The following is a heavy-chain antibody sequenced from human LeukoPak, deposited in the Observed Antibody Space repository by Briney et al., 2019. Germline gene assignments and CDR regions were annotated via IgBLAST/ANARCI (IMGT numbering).Heavy chain of an antibody. CDR1: GYTFTSHG. CDR2: ISAYNGNT. J-gene: IGHJ4*02. V-gene: IGHV1-18*01. Sequence: GASVKVSCKASGYTFTSHGISWVRQAPGQGLEWMGWISAYNGNTNYAQKLQGRVTMTTDTSTSTAYMELRSLRSDDTAVYYCARAVLLWFGESEKSFDYWGQGTLVTVSS. CDR3: ARAVLLWFGESEKSFDY. D-gene: IGHD3-10*01.